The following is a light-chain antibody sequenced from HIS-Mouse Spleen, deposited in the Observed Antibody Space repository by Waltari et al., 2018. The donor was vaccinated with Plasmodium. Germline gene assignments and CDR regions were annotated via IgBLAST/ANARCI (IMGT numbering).Light chain of an antibody. CDR2: STN. Sequence: QSVLTQPPSASGTPGQRVTISCSGISSTIGSNTVNWYQQLPGTAPKLLIYSTNQRPSGVPDRFSGSKSGTSASLAISGLQSEDEADYYCAAWDDSLNGVVFGGGTKLTVL. CDR1: SSTIGSNT. CDR3: AAWDDSLNGVV. J-gene: IGLJ2*01. V-gene: IGLV1-44*01.